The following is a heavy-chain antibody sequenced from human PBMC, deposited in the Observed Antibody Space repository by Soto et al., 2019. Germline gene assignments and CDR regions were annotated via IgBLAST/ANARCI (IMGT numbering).Heavy chain of an antibody. CDR3: ARRSGWYNWFDP. V-gene: IGHV4-39*01. D-gene: IGHD6-19*01. CDR1: GGSISSSSYY. CDR2: IYYSGST. Sequence: HLQLQESGPGLVKPSETLSLTCTVSGGSISSSSYYWGWIRQPPGKGLEWIGSIYYSGSTYYNPSLKSRVTISVDTSKNQFSLKLSSVTAADTAVYYCARRSGWYNWFDPWGQGTLVTVSS. J-gene: IGHJ5*02.